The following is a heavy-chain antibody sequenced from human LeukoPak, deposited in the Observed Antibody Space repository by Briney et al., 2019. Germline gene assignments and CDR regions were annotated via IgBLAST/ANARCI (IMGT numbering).Heavy chain of an antibody. D-gene: IGHD1-26*01. Sequence: PSEALSLTCTVSGGSISSSGYYWGWIRQPPGKGLEWIASIYYSGSTYYNPSLKSRVTISVDTSKNQLSLKLSSLTAADTAVYYCARHEYSGSCYGLSWFDPWGQGTLVTVSS. CDR3: ARHEYSGSCYGLSWFDP. CDR1: GGSISSSGYY. J-gene: IGHJ5*02. V-gene: IGHV4-39*01. CDR2: IYYSGST.